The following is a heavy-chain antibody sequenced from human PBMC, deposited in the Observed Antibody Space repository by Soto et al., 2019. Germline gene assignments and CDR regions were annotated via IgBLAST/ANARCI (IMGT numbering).Heavy chain of an antibody. Sequence: PGESVKISCXGTGYRFSSSWIGWVGQQPGNGLEWLGNVYPSDSDVRYSPAFEGPVPISAENSITTAYLQLLNLKESHTAIYYCTVEATSTFDSWGQGTRVSDSS. CDR2: VYPSDSDV. CDR3: TVEATSTFDS. D-gene: IGHD6-19*01. V-gene: IGHV5-51*01. J-gene: IGHJ4*02. CDR1: GYRFSSSW.